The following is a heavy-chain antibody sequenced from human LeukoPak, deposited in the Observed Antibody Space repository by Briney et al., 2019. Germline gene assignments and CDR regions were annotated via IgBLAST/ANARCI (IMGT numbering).Heavy chain of an antibody. J-gene: IGHJ4*02. CDR2: ISYDGNNK. V-gene: IGHV3-30*03. CDR1: GFTFSSYG. CDR3: ARVRSGSYYRTPFDY. D-gene: IGHD1-26*01. Sequence: GRSLRLSCAASGFTFSSYGMHWVRQAPGKGLEWVAVISYDGNNKYYADSVKGRFTISRDNSKNTLYLQMNSLRAEDTAVYYCARVRSGSYYRTPFDYWGQGTLVTVSS.